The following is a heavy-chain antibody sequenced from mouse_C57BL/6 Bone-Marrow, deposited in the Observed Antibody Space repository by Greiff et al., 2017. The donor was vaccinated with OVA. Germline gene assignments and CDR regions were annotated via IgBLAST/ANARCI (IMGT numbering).Heavy chain of an antibody. Sequence: VQLQQPGAELVMPGASVKLSCKASGYTFTSYWMHWVKQRPGQGLEWIGEIDPSDSYTNYNQKFKGKSTLTVDKSSSTAYMQLSSLTSEDSAVYDCARGYYGSRSYGFDYWGQGTTLTVAS. CDR3: ARGYYGSRSYGFDY. CDR1: GYTFTSYW. CDR2: IDPSDSYT. V-gene: IGHV1-69*01. D-gene: IGHD1-1*01. J-gene: IGHJ2*01.